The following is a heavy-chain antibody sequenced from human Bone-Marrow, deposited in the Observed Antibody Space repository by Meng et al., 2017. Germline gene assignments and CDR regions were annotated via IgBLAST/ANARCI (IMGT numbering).Heavy chain of an antibody. V-gene: IGHV3-30*01. D-gene: IGHD6-19*01. J-gene: IGHJ3*02. CDR1: GFTFSSYA. CDR3: AREVGSGWSDDAFDI. CDR2: ISYDGSNK. Sequence: GESLKISCAASGFTFSSYAMHWVRQAPGKGLEWVAVISYDGSNKYYADSVKGRFTISRHNSKNTLYLQMNSLRAEDTAVYYCAREVGSGWSDDAFDIWGQGTMVTVSS.